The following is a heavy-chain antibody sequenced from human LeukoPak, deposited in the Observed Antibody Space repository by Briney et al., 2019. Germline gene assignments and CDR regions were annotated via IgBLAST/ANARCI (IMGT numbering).Heavy chain of an antibody. CDR1: GGSFSGYY. J-gene: IGHJ4*02. CDR3: AGATVDTAMVYDY. CDR2: INHSGST. V-gene: IGHV4-34*01. D-gene: IGHD5-18*01. Sequence: SETLSLTCAVYGGSFSGYYRSWIRQPPGKGLEWIGEINHSGSTNYNPSLKSRVTISVDTSKNQFSLKLSSVTAADTAVYYCAGATVDTAMVYDYWGQGTLVTVSS.